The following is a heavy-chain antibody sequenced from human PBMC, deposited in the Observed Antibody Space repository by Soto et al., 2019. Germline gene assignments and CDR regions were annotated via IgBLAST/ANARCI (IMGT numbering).Heavy chain of an antibody. D-gene: IGHD2-15*01. J-gene: IGHJ5*02. CDR1: GYTFTRYT. CDR2: INPDNGNT. Sequence: ASVKVSCKASGYTFTRYTMNWVRQAPGQRLEWMGWINPDNGNTKSSQKFQDRVIITRDTSASTAYMDLSSLRSEDTAVYYCARGIATGQLDPWGQGTLGTVSS. CDR3: ARGIATGQLDP. V-gene: IGHV1-3*01.